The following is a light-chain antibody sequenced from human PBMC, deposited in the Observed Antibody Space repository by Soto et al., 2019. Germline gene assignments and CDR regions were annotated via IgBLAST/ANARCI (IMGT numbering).Light chain of an antibody. V-gene: IGKV1-27*01. CDR3: QKYDRAPLA. CDR1: QGINIY. Sequence: DVQMTQSPSSLSASVGDRVTITRRAGQGINIYLAWYQQKPGKVPKLLIDAASTLQTGVPSRFRGSGSGTDFTLTISSLQPEDVATYYCQKYDRAPLAFGGGTKVEIK. J-gene: IGKJ4*01. CDR2: AAS.